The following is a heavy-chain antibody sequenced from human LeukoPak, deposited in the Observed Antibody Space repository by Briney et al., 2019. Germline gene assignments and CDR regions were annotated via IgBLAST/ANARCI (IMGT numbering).Heavy chain of an antibody. CDR1: GFTFSSYW. J-gene: IGHJ6*02. CDR3: AKDYTGYFGMDV. V-gene: IGHV3-30*18. Sequence: GGSLRLSCAASGFTFSSYWMSWVRQAPGKGLEWVAVISYDGSNKYYAESVKGRFTISRDNSKNTVSLQMSSLRSEDTAVYYCAKDYTGYFGMDVWGQGTTVTVSS. CDR2: ISYDGSNK.